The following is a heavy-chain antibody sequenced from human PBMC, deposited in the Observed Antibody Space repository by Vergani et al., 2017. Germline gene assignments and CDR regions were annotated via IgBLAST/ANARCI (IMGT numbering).Heavy chain of an antibody. D-gene: IGHD6-13*01. J-gene: IGHJ4*02. CDR3: ARLLIGYSRNDY. V-gene: IGHV3-7*01. CDR1: GFTFSSYG. Sequence: VQLVESGGGVVQPGRSLRLSCAASGFTFSSYGMHWVRQAPGKGLEWVANIKQDGSEKYYVDSLKGRFTISRDNAKNSLYLQMDSLRAEDTAVYYCARLLIGYSRNDYWGQGTLVTVSS. CDR2: IKQDGSEK.